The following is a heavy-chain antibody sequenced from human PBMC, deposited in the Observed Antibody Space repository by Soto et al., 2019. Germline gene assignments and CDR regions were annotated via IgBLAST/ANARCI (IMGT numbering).Heavy chain of an antibody. CDR2: ISFNGKKT. CDR3: ADIGGYDSAGGAY. V-gene: IGHV3-33*05. CDR1: GFTFSAYG. J-gene: IGHJ4*02. Sequence: QVQLVESGGGVVQPRQSLRLACAASGFTFSAYGMHWVRQAPGKGLEWVTFISFNGKKTDYADSVKGRFTVSRDNFKNTLYLQMNSLRAEDTAVYYCADIGGYDSAGGAYWGQGALVTVSS. D-gene: IGHD5-12*01.